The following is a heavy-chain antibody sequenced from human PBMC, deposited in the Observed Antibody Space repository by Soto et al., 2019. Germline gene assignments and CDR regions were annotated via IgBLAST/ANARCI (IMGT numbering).Heavy chain of an antibody. V-gene: IGHV3-49*04. Sequence: GGSLRLSCTASGFTFGDYAMSWVRQAPGKGLEWVGFIRSKAYGGTTEYAASVKGRFTISRDDSKSIAYLQMNSLKTEDTAVYYCTRDWRVVPAAINYGMDVWGQGTTVTVSS. J-gene: IGHJ6*02. D-gene: IGHD2-2*02. CDR3: TRDWRVVPAAINYGMDV. CDR1: GFTFGDYA. CDR2: IRSKAYGGTT.